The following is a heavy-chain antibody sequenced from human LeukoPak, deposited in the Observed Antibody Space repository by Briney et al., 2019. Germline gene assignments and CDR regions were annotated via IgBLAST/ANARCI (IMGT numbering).Heavy chain of an antibody. CDR3: ARYTAMVTVSFDY. D-gene: IGHD5-18*01. CDR1: GFTFSSYG. J-gene: IGHJ4*02. CDR2: ISGSGGST. V-gene: IGHV3-23*01. Sequence: GGSLRLSCAASGFTFSSYGMSWVRQAPGKGLEWVSAISGSGGSTYYADSVKGRFTISRDNSKNTLYLQMNSLRAEDTAVYYCARYTAMVTVSFDYWGQGTLVTVSS.